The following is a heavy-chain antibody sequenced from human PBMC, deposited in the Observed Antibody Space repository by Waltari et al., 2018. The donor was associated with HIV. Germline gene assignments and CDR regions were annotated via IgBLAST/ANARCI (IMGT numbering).Heavy chain of an antibody. CDR2: INTNTGNP. Sequence: QVQLVQSGSELKKPGASVKLSCKASGYTFTKYPLNWVRQAPGQGFEWMGWINTNTGNPTYAQGFTGRLVFSLDTSVSTTYLQISSLKAEDTAVYYCVRSGDNNRNDFWGQGTLVTVSS. J-gene: IGHJ4*02. V-gene: IGHV7-4-1*02. CDR3: VRSGDNNRNDF. CDR1: GYTFTKYP. D-gene: IGHD3-9*01.